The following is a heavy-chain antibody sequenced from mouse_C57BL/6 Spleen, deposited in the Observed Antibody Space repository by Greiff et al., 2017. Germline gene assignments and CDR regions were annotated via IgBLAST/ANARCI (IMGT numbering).Heavy chain of an antibody. D-gene: IGHD4-1*01. V-gene: IGHV14-1*01. CDR1: GFNIKDYS. CDR2: IDPEDGDT. Sequence: VQLQQSGAELVRPGASVKLSCTASGFNIKDYSMPWVKQRPEQGLERIGRIDPEDGDTEYAPKFQGKATMTADTASNTAYLQLSSLTSEDTAVYYCTTAGPYFDDWGQGTTLTVSS. J-gene: IGHJ2*01. CDR3: TTAGPYFDD.